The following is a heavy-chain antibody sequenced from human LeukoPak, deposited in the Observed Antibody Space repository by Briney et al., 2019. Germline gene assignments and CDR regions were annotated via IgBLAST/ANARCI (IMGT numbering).Heavy chain of an antibody. CDR3: ARGRYCSSTSCYAGYYYYYGMDV. CDR1: GGSFSGYY. D-gene: IGHD2-2*01. CDR2: INHSGST. J-gene: IGHJ6*04. V-gene: IGHV4-34*01. Sequence: SETLSLTCAVYGGSFSGYYWSWIRQPPGKGREWIGEINHSGSTNYNPSLKSRVTISVDTSKNQFSLKLSSVTAADTAVYYCARGRYCSSTSCYAGYYYYYGMDVWGKGTTVTVSS.